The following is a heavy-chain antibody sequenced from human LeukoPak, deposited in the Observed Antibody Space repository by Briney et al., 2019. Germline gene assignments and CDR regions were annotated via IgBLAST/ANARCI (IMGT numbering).Heavy chain of an antibody. J-gene: IGHJ4*02. CDR1: GGSISSGGYY. CDR2: IYYSGST. Sequence: SETLSLTCTVSGGSISSGGYYWSWIRQHPGKGLEWIGYIYYSGSTYYNPSLKSRVTISVETSKNQFSLKLSSVTAADTAVYYCARVVGGKTKYYFDYWGQGTLVTVSS. CDR3: ARVVGGKTKYYFDY. V-gene: IGHV4-31*03. D-gene: IGHD2-15*01.